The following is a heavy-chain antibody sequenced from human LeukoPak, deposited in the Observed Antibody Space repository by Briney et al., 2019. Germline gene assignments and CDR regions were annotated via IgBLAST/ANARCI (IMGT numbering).Heavy chain of an antibody. CDR1: GFTFSSYA. CDR2: ISGSGGST. J-gene: IGHJ4*02. Sequence: GGSLRLSCAASGFTFSSYAISWVRQAPGKGLEWVSAISGSGGSTYYADSVKGRFTISRDNSKNTLYLQMNSLRAEDTAVYYCAKGGLGYCSSTSCLYFDYWGQGTLVTVSS. D-gene: IGHD2-2*01. CDR3: AKGGLGYCSSTSCLYFDY. V-gene: IGHV3-23*01.